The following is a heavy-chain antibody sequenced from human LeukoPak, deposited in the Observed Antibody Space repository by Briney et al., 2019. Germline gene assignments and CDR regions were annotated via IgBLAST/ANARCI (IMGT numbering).Heavy chain of an antibody. J-gene: IGHJ6*03. Sequence: GGSLRLSCAASGFTFSSYAMSWVRQAPGKGLEWVGRIKSKTDGGTTDYAAPVKGRFTISRDDSKNTLYLQMNSLKTEDTAVYYCTTGTSSSSSFLYYYYYMDVWGKGTTVTVSS. CDR1: GFTFSSYA. CDR3: TTGTSSSSSFLYYYYYMDV. CDR2: IKSKTDGGTT. V-gene: IGHV3-15*01. D-gene: IGHD6-6*01.